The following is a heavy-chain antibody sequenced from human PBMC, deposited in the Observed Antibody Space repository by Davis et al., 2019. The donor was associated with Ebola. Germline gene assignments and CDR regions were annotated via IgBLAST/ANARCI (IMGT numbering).Heavy chain of an antibody. CDR1: GYTFTSYA. D-gene: IGHD2-2*02. V-gene: IGHV1-3*01. J-gene: IGHJ6*02. CDR2: INADNGNT. Sequence: ASVKVSCKASGYTFTSYAMHWVRQAPGQRLEWMGWINADNGNTKYSQKFQGRVTLSTDTSASTAYMELRSLRSENTAVYYCARRKLCTSTSCYMDQYAMDVWGQGTTVTVSS. CDR3: ARRKLCTSTSCYMDQYAMDV.